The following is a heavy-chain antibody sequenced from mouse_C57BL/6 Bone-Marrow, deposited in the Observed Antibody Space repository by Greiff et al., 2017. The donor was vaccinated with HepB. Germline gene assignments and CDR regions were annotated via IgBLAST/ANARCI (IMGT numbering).Heavy chain of an antibody. Sequence: QVQLQQSGAELMKPGASVKLSCKATGYTFTGYWIEWVKQRPGHGLEWIGEILPGSGSTNYNEKFKGKATFTADTSSNTAYMHLSSLTTEDSAISYCARALYLYDYDDYWGQGITLTVSS. D-gene: IGHD2-4*01. J-gene: IGHJ2*01. CDR2: ILPGSGST. CDR1: GYTFTGYW. CDR3: ARALYLYDYDDY. V-gene: IGHV1-9*01.